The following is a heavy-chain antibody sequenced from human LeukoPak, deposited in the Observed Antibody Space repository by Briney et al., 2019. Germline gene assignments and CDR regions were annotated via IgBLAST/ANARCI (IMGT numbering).Heavy chain of an antibody. Sequence: SETLSLTCTVSGGSISRRSDYWGWVRQPPGKGLEWIGEINHSGSTNYNPSLKSRVTISVDTSKNQFSLKLSSVTAADTAVYYCARGRIAARPRYYYYGMDVWGQGTTVTVSS. CDR3: ARGRIAARPRYYYYGMDV. J-gene: IGHJ6*02. V-gene: IGHV4-39*07. CDR2: INHSGST. CDR1: GGSISRRSDY. D-gene: IGHD6-6*01.